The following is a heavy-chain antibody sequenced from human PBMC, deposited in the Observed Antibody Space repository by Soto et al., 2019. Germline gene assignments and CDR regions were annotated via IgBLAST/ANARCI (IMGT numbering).Heavy chain of an antibody. CDR1: GFSFDDYA. V-gene: IGHV3-9*01. D-gene: IGHD3-10*02. CDR3: XXXXXXXXGACSGGFDS. Sequence: EVRLVESGGALVQPGRSLRLSCAASGFSFDDYAMHWVRLVPGKGLEWIARIXXXXXXXXYADSLKGRFTVSRDNAKXXXXXXXXXXXXXXXXXXXXXXXXXXXXGACSGGFDSWGRGTLVTVSS. CDR2: IXXXXXXX. J-gene: IGHJ4*02.